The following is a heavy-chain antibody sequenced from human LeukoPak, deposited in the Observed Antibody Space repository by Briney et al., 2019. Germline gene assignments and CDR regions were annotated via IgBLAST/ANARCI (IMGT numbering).Heavy chain of an antibody. CDR2: ISSSSSYT. CDR1: GFTFSDYY. D-gene: IGHD4-17*01. V-gene: IGHV3-11*06. J-gene: IGHJ4*02. Sequence: GGSLRLSCAASGFTFSDYYMSWIRHAPGKGLEWVSYISSSSSYTNYADSVKGRFTISRDNAKNSLYLQMNSLRAEDTAVYYCARDRGMTTVTLVDYWGQGTLVTVSS. CDR3: ARDRGMTTVTLVDY.